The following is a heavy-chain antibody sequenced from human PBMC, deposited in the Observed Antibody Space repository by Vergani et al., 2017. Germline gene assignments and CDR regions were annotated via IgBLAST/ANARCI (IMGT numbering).Heavy chain of an antibody. CDR1: GFTFGSYS. CDR3: ARDQRSGTNRHHYGMDV. CDR2: ISSSGNYV. J-gene: IGHJ6*02. D-gene: IGHD3-10*01. V-gene: IGHV3-21*06. Sequence: EENLVESGGGLVKPGGSLRLSCVASGFTFGSYSVNWVRQAPGRGLEWVSSISSSGNYVYYTASVKGRFSISRDNAKSLLSLQMNSLRADDTAVYYCARDQRSGTNRHHYGMDVWGQGTTVTVSS.